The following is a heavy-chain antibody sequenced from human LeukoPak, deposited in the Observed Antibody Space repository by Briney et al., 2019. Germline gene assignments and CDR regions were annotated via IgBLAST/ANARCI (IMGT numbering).Heavy chain of an antibody. D-gene: IGHD1-26*01. Sequence: GGSLRLSCAASGFTVSSNYMTWVRQAPGKGLEWVAVISYDGSNKYYADSVKGRFTISRDNSKNTLYLQMNSLRAEDTAVYYCAKVRPKWELYGVFDYWGQGTLVTVS. J-gene: IGHJ4*02. V-gene: IGHV3-30*18. CDR2: ISYDGSNK. CDR1: GFTVSSNY. CDR3: AKVRPKWELYGVFDY.